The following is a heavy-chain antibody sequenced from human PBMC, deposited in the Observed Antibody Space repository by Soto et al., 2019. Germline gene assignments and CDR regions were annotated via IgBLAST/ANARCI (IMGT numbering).Heavy chain of an antibody. CDR3: AKGEQWLVRGPFDY. Sequence: QVQLVESGGGVVQPGRSLRLSCAASGFTFSSFGMHWVRQAPGKGLAWVAVISYDGSNKYYADSVKGRFTISRDNSKNTPYLQMNSLRAEDTAVYYCAKGEQWLVRGPFDYWGQGTLVTVSS. J-gene: IGHJ4*02. CDR2: ISYDGSNK. CDR1: GFTFSSFG. D-gene: IGHD6-19*01. V-gene: IGHV3-30*18.